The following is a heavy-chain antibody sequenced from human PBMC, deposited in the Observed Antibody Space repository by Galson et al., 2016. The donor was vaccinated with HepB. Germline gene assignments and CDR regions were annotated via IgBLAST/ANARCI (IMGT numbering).Heavy chain of an antibody. J-gene: IGHJ4*02. V-gene: IGHV3-23*01. CDR2: IVGSGGTT. CDR3: ASQQLWPSFDY. CDR1: GFTFSSYV. Sequence: SLRLSCAASGFTFSSYVMSWVRQAPGQGLEWVSGIVGSGGTTYYAESVQGRFIVSRDNSKNILHLQMGSLRVEDTAIYYCASQQLWPSFDYWGQGILVTVSS. D-gene: IGHD5-18*01.